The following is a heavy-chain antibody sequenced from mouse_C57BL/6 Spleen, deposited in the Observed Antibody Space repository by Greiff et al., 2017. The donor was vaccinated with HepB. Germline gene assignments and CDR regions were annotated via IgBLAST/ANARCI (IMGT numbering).Heavy chain of an antibody. CDR3: AREMTTVVASRYYYAMDY. V-gene: IGHV1-22*01. J-gene: IGHJ4*01. CDR1: GYTFTDYN. CDR2: INPNNGGT. Sequence: EVQLQQSGPELVKPGASVKMSCKASGYTFTDYNMHWVKQSHGKSLEWIGYINPNNGGTSYNQKFKGKATLTVNKSSSTAYMELRSLTSEDSAVYYCAREMTTVVASRYYYAMDYWGQGTSVTVSS. D-gene: IGHD1-1*01.